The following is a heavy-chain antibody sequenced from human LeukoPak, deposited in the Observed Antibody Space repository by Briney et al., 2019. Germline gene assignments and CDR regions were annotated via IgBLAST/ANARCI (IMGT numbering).Heavy chain of an antibody. CDR1: GFTFSSDW. CDR2: INGDGSST. D-gene: IGHD5-12*01. V-gene: IGHV3-74*01. CDR3: AREYRNCGHE. J-gene: IGHJ4*02. Sequence: GRSLRLSCAASGFTFSSDWMHWVRQAPGKGLGWVSRINGDGSSTSHADSVKGRFTISRDNAKNTLFLQMNSLRVEDTAVYYCAREYRNCGHEGGQGTLVSVSS.